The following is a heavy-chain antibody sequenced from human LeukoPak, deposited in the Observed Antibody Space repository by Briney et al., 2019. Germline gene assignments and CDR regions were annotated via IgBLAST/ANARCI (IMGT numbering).Heavy chain of an antibody. V-gene: IGHV3-74*01. CDR1: GFTFRTYW. J-gene: IGHJ6*02. D-gene: IGHD3-10*01. Sequence: GGSLRLSCAVSGFTFRTYWMHWVRQVPGEGLVWVSRINEDGSITNYADSVKGRFSISRDNAENTLYLQMNSLRAEDTAVYYCVKAPFSLPSFGSGSPPFYYYGMDVWGQGTTVTVSS. CDR3: VKAPFSLPSFGSGSPPFYYYGMDV. CDR2: INEDGSIT.